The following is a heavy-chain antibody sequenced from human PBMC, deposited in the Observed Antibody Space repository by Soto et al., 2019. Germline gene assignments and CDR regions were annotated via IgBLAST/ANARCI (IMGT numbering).Heavy chain of an antibody. J-gene: IGHJ4*02. D-gene: IGHD5-18*01. Sequence: SETLSLTCTVSGGSISSGGYYWSWIRQHPGKGLEWIGYIYYSGSTYYNPSLKSRVTISVDTPKNQFSLKLSSVTAADTAVYYCARTSYSYGVAGFDYWGQGTLVTVSS. CDR1: GGSISSGGYY. CDR2: IYYSGST. CDR3: ARTSYSYGVAGFDY. V-gene: IGHV4-31*03.